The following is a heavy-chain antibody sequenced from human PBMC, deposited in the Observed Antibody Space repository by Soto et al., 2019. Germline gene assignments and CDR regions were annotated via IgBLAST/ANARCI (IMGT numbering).Heavy chain of an antibody. V-gene: IGHV3-23*01. CDR1: GFTFSSYA. Sequence: GGSLRLSCAPSGFTFSSYAMSCVRQAPGKGLEWVSAISGSGGSTYYADSVKGRFTISRDNSKNTLHLQMNSLRSEDTAVYYCVTGPSGYDFWSGYYTYGDDYYYMDVWGKGTTVTVSS. CDR3: VTGPSGYDFWSGYYTYGDDYYYMDV. CDR2: ISGSGGST. D-gene: IGHD3-3*01. J-gene: IGHJ6*03.